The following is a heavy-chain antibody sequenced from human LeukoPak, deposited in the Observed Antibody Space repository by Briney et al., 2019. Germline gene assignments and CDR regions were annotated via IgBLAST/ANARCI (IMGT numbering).Heavy chain of an antibody. J-gene: IGHJ4*02. Sequence: ASVKVSCKASGYTFTGYYMHWVRQAPGQGLEWMGWINPNSGGTNYAQKSQGRVTMTRDTSISTAYMELSRLRSDDTAVYYCARDHSSYYYDSSGYYFDYWGQGTLVTVSS. D-gene: IGHD3-22*01. V-gene: IGHV1-2*02. CDR1: GYTFTGYY. CDR2: INPNSGGT. CDR3: ARDHSSYYYDSSGYYFDY.